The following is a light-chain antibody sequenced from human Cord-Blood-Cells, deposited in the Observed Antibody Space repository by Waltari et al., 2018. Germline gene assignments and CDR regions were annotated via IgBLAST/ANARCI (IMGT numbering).Light chain of an antibody. CDR2: EVS. Sequence: QSALTQPASVSGSPGQSITISCTGTSSDVGGYNYVSWYQQHPGKAPKLMIYEVSTRRSGVSNRFSGSKSGNPASLTISGLQAEDEADYYCSSYTSSSTYVFGTGTKVTVL. CDR3: SSYTSSSTYV. CDR1: SSDVGGYNY. V-gene: IGLV2-14*01. J-gene: IGLJ1*01.